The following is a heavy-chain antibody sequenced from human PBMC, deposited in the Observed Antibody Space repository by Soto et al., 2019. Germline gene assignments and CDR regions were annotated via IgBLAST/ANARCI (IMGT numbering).Heavy chain of an antibody. D-gene: IGHD2-2*01. J-gene: IGHJ1*01. CDR2: INPSGTT. V-gene: IGHV4-34*01. CDR3: ALAPAAHILY. CDR1: GGSLSAYY. Sequence: QVQLQQWGAGLLKPSETLSLTCTVYGGSLSAYYLSWIRQPPGKGLEWIGEINPSGTTNYNPSLKRRVNISVDTSKNQFSLRLSSVTAADTAVYHCALAPAAHILYWGQGTLVTVSS.